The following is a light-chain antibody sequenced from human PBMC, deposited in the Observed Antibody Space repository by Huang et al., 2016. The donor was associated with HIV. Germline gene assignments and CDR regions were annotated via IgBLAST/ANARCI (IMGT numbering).Light chain of an antibody. CDR3: QQYYSPPYT. CDR2: WAA. CDR1: QAVLKKSNKKNY. V-gene: IGKV4-1*01. J-gene: IGKJ2*01. Sequence: DIEMTQSPDSLTVSLGARAIINCKSSQAVLKKSNKKNYLAWYQQRPGQPPKVLIYWAASRESVVPDRFSGSGSGTDFNLTISSLQPEDLAVYYCQQYYSPPYTFGQGTRLEI.